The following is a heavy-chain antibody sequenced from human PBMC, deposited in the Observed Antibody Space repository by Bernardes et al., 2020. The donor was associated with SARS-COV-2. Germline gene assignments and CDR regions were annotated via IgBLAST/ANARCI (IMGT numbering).Heavy chain of an antibody. D-gene: IGHD6-6*01. CDR3: SKNAKYSSSSMEV. V-gene: IGHV3-23*01. CDR1: GFTFRKNA. CDR2: ISAIGGST. Sequence: GGPLRLSCVASGFTFRKNAITGVRRVPGKGLEWVYAISAIGGSTYYAESVKGRFTISRDNSKNTLYLEMTSLRAEDTAVYYCSKNAKYSSSSMEVWGQGTTVTVSS. J-gene: IGHJ6*02.